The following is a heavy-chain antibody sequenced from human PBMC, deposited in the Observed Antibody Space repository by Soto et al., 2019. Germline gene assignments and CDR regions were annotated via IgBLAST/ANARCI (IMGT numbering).Heavy chain of an antibody. D-gene: IGHD6-19*01. CDR1: GYTFPGYA. J-gene: IGHJ4*02. Sequence: QVQLVQSGAEEKKPGASVKVSGKASGYTFPGYAMHWVRQAPGQRLEWMGWINAGNGNTKYSQKFQGRVTITRDTSASTAYMELSSLRSEDTAVYYCARAVAVPADFDYWGQGTLVTVSS. V-gene: IGHV1-3*05. CDR3: ARAVAVPADFDY. CDR2: INAGNGNT.